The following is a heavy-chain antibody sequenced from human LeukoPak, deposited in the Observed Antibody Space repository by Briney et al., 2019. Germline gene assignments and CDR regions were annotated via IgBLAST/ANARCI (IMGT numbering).Heavy chain of an antibody. Sequence: ASVKVLQKASGYTFNGCYIHWVRQAPGQGLEWMGWINPNSGGTNYAQKFQGRVTMTRDTSISTAYMELSRLRSDDTAVYYCATDRCSGGNSYSVYWGQGTLVTVSS. CDR2: INPNSGGT. J-gene: IGHJ4*02. CDR3: ATDRCSGGNSYSVY. CDR1: GYTFNGCY. D-gene: IGHD2-15*01. V-gene: IGHV1-2*02.